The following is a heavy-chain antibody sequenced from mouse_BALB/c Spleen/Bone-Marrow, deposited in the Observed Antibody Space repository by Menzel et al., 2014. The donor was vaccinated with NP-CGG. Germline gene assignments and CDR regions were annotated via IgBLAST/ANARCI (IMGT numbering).Heavy chain of an antibody. CDR2: ISGGGSYT. D-gene: IGHD2-4*01. CDR1: GFTFNNYG. CDR3: ARHAYYDQTEVSFVY. Sequence: EVHLVESGGGLVKSGGSLKLSCAASGFTFNNYGMSWVRQTPEKRLEWVATISGGGSYTFYPDSVKGRFTISRDNAKSDLYLQLSSLRSEDTALYYCARHAYYDQTEVSFVYWGQGTLVTVSA. J-gene: IGHJ3*01. V-gene: IGHV5-9-2*01.